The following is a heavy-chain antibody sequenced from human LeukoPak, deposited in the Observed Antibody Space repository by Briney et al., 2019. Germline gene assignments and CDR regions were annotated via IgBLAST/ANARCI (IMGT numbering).Heavy chain of an antibody. CDR3: ARTSGSYYSDY. CDR1: GYTFTSYD. V-gene: IGHV1-8*03. D-gene: IGHD1-26*01. J-gene: IGHJ4*02. CDR2: MNPNSGNT. Sequence: ASVKVSCKASGYTFTSYDINWVRQATGQGLEWMGWMNPNSGNTGYAQKFRGRVTITRNTSISTAYMELSSLRSEDTAVYYCARTSGSYYSDYWGQGTLVTVSS.